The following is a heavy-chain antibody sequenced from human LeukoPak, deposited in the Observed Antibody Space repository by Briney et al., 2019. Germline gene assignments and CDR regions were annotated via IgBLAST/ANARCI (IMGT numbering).Heavy chain of an antibody. V-gene: IGHV3-23*01. Sequence: GGSLRLSCAASGFTFSTYAMSWVRQAPGKGLEWVSAISGSGGSTYYADSVKGRFTISRDNSKNTLYLQMNSLRAEDTAVYYCAKTPQAIYYYDSSGYWQTTPYYFGYWGQGTLVTVSS. J-gene: IGHJ4*02. D-gene: IGHD3-22*01. CDR1: GFTFSTYA. CDR2: ISGSGGST. CDR3: AKTPQAIYYYDSSGYWQTTPYYFGY.